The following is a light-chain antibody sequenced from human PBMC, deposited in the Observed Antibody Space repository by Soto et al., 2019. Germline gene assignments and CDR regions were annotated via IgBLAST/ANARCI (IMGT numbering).Light chain of an antibody. CDR2: GNS. V-gene: IGLV1-40*01. CDR3: QSYDSSLSGSV. Sequence: QSVLTQPPSVSGAPGQRVTISCTGSSSNIGAGYDVHWYQQLPGTAPKLLIYGNSNRPSGVPDRFSGSKSGTSASLANSGLQAEDEADYNCQSYDSSLSGSVFGGGTKLTVL. CDR1: SSNIGAGYD. J-gene: IGLJ2*01.